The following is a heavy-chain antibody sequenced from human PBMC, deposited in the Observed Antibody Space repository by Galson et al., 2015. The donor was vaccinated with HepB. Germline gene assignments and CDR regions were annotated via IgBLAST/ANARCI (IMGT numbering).Heavy chain of an antibody. CDR1: GYTFITHY. CDR2: INPSGGST. CDR3: ARGYCGGGSCNDAFDI. Sequence: SVKVSCKASGYTFITHYMHWVRQAPGQGLEWMGIINPSGGSTSYAQKFQGRVTMTRDTSASTVYMELSSLRSEDTAVYYCARGYCGGGSCNDAFDIWAQGTMVTVSS. D-gene: IGHD2-15*01. V-gene: IGHV1-46*01. J-gene: IGHJ3*02.